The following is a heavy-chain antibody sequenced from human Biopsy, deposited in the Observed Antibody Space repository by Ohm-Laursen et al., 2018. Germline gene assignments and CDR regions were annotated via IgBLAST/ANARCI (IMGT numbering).Heavy chain of an antibody. CDR3: PKDREITMIADYLNFDY. CDR2: ITGGGDRT. J-gene: IGHJ4*02. CDR1: GFTFSIYS. D-gene: IGHD3-22*01. V-gene: IGHV3-23*01. Sequence: SLRLSCTASGFTFSIYSMTWVRQAPGKAMAWVAGITGGGDRTYYADTVKGRFTISRDSSMNTLYLQMNSLRAEDTALYYFPKDREITMIADYLNFDYWGQGTLVTVSS.